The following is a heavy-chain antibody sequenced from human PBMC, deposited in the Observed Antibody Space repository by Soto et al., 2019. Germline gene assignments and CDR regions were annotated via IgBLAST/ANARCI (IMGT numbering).Heavy chain of an antibody. CDR1: GFTLSTYA. J-gene: IGHJ6*02. Sequence: GGSLRLSCAASGFTLSTYAMSWVRQAPGKGLEWVANIKQDGSEKYYVDSVKGRFTISRDNAKNSLYLQMNSLRAEDTAVYYCARDRYSYYDFWSGSLPYYYYGMDVWGQGTTVTVSS. CDR3: ARDRYSYYDFWSGSLPYYYYGMDV. V-gene: IGHV3-7*01. D-gene: IGHD3-3*01. CDR2: IKQDGSEK.